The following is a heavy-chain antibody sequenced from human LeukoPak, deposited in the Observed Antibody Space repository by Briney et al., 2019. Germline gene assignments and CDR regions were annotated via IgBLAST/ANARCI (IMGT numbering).Heavy chain of an antibody. D-gene: IGHD3-10*01. CDR3: ARLESSGMVRGVTTNTPFDY. CDR2: IYPGDSDT. J-gene: IGHJ4*02. CDR1: GYSFTSYW. Sequence: GESLKISCKGSGYSFTSYWIGWVRQMPGKGLEWMEIIYPGDSDTRYSPSFQGQVTISADKSISTAYLQWSSLKASDTAMYYCARLESSGMVRGVTTNTPFDYWGQGTLVTVSS. V-gene: IGHV5-51*01.